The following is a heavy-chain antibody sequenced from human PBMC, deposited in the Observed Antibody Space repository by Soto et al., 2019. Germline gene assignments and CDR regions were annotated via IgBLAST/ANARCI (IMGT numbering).Heavy chain of an antibody. CDR2: IYWDDDK. Sequence: QITLKESGPTLVKPTQTLTLTCTVSGFSLSTSGVGVGWIRQPPGKALEWLALIYWDDDKRYSPSLKSRLTITTDTSNNQVVLTMTNMDPVDTATYYCAHDIAVTGTDHFDYWGQGTLVTVSS. CDR1: GFSLSTSGVG. V-gene: IGHV2-5*02. CDR3: AHDIAVTGTDHFDY. J-gene: IGHJ4*02. D-gene: IGHD6-13*01.